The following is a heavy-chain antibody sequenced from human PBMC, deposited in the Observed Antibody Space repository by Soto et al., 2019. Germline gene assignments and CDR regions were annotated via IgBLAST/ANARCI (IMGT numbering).Heavy chain of an antibody. V-gene: IGHV4-34*01. Sequence: SETLSLTCAVYGGSFSGYYWSWIRQPPGKGLEWIGEINHSGSTNYNPSLKSRVTISVDTSKNQFSLKLSSVAAADTAVYYCARGYSNYAYWGQGTLVTVSS. CDR1: GGSFSGYY. CDR2: INHSGST. D-gene: IGHD4-4*01. J-gene: IGHJ4*02. CDR3: ARGYSNYAY.